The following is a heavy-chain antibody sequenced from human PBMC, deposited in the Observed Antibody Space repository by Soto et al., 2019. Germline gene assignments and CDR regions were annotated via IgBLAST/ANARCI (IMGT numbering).Heavy chain of an antibody. CDR2: TSFSGYT. D-gene: IGHD3-22*01. CDR1: GDSVSGGDSY. V-gene: IGHV4-30-4*01. Sequence: QVQLQESGPGLVKPSQTLSLTCTVSGDSVSGGDSYWSWIRQPPGKALEWIGYTSFSGYTSYTPSLKSRVTISVDMSKSQFSLRLTSVTAADTAIYYCVRCGNPDHYATSGPGTFDKWGQGTLVSVSS. J-gene: IGHJ4*02. CDR3: VRCGNPDHYATSGPGTFDK.